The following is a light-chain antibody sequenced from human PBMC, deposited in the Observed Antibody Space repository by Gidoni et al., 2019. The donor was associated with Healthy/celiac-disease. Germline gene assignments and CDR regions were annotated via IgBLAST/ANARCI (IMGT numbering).Light chain of an antibody. J-gene: IGKJ4*01. Sequence: DIQLTQSPSFLSASVGDRVTITCRASQGSSSYLAWYQQKPGKAPKLLIYAASTLQSGVPSRFSGSGSGTEFTLTISSLQPEDFATYYCQQLNSYPHTFGGGTKVEIK. CDR1: QGSSSY. CDR3: QQLNSYPHT. V-gene: IGKV1-9*01. CDR2: AAS.